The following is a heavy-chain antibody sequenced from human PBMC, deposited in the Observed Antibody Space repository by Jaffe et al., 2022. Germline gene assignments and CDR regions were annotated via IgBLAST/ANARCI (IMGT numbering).Heavy chain of an antibody. CDR1: GFTFSSYS. J-gene: IGHJ4*02. CDR3: ARDRYPDDMITFGGVIPRTLGDY. CDR2: ISSSSSYI. V-gene: IGHV3-21*01. Sequence: EVQLVESGGGLVKPGGSLRLSCAASGFTFSSYSMNWVRQAPGKGLEWVSSISSSSSYIYYADSVKGRFTISRDNAKNSLYLQMNSLRAEDTAVYYCARDRYPDDMITFGGVIPRTLGDYWGQGTLVTVSS. D-gene: IGHD3-16*02.